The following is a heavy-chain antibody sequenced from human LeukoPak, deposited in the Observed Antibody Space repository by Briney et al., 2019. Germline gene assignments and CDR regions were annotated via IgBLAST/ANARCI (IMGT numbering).Heavy chain of an antibody. CDR2: IYYSGST. Sequence: SETLSLTCTVSGGSISSSSYYWGWIRQPPGKGLEWIGSIYYSGSTYYNPSLKSRVTISVDTSKNQFSLKLSSVTAADTAVYYCASQVSSSSSEDYWGQGTLVTVSS. CDR3: ASQVSSSSSEDY. CDR1: GGSISSSSYY. V-gene: IGHV4-39*01. D-gene: IGHD6-13*01. J-gene: IGHJ4*02.